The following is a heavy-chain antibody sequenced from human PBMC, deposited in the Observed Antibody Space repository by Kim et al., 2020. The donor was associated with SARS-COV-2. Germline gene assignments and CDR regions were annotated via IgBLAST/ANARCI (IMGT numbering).Heavy chain of an antibody. V-gene: IGHV3-23*01. D-gene: IGHD5-12*01. J-gene: IGHJ3*02. CDR3: AIRDGYNYGDAFDI. Sequence: ADSVKGRFTISRDNSKNTLYLQMNSLRAEDTAVYYCAIRDGYNYGDAFDIWGQWTMVTVSS.